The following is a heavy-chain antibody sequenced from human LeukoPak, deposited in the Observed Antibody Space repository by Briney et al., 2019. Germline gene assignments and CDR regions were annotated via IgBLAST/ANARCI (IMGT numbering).Heavy chain of an antibody. D-gene: IGHD4-23*01. J-gene: IGHJ4*02. CDR2: ICPGDSDT. V-gene: IGHV5-51*01. Sequence: GESLKISCKGSGYSFASYWIAWVRPLPGKGLEWMGVICPGDSDTKYSPSFQGQVTISADKSINTAYLQWSSLKASDTAIYYCARQVVTPDYWGQGTLVTVSS. CDR1: GYSFASYW. CDR3: ARQVVTPDY.